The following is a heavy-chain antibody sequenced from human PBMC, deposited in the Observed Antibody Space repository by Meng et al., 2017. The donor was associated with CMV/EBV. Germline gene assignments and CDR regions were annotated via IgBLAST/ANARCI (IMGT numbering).Heavy chain of an antibody. D-gene: IGHD3-10*01. V-gene: IGHV4-34*01. J-gene: IGHJ5*02. CDR3: ARFGELEWFDP. Sequence: SLTCAVYGGSFIGYYWSWIRQPPGKGLEWIGEINHSGSTNYNPSLKSRVTISVDTSKNQFSLKLSSVTAADTAAYYCARFGELEWFDPWGQGTLVTVSS. CDR1: GGSFIGYY. CDR2: INHSGST.